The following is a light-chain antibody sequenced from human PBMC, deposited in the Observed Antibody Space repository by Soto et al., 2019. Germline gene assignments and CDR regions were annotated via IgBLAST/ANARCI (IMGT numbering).Light chain of an antibody. Sequence: DIQMTQSPSSVSASVGDRVTITCRASQGISNWLAWYQQQPGKAPKLLIYGASSLQSGVPSRFSGGGSGTHFTLIISSLQPEDFATYYSQQTNTFLPLTFGGGTKVEI. CDR3: QQTNTFLPLT. J-gene: IGKJ4*01. CDR1: QGISNW. CDR2: GAS. V-gene: IGKV1-12*01.